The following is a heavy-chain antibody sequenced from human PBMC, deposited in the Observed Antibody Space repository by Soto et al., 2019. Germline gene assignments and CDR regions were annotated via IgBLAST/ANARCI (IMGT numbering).Heavy chain of an antibody. CDR2: ISGYNGDT. Sequence: QVQLVQSGAEVKKPGASVKVSCKASGYAFMTYGISWVRQAPGQGLEWMGWISGYNGDTNYAQNVQGRVTMTTDAATNTVYMDLWGLASVDTVVYYCARTPFSHLGVAVVAATHFDFWGQGTLVTVSS. V-gene: IGHV1-18*04. D-gene: IGHD2-15*01. CDR1: GYAFMTYG. CDR3: ARTPFSHLGVAVVAATHFDF. J-gene: IGHJ4*02.